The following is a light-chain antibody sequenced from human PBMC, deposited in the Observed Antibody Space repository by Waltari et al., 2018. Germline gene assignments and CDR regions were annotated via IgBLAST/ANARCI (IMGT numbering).Light chain of an antibody. CDR3: HQYSSTPWT. V-gene: IGKV4-1*01. CDR1: QTVLHSSDTKNY. Sequence: DIAMTQSPDSLAVSLGERATINFKSSQTVLHSSDTKNYVAWYQQKPGQPPKLLIYWSSTRESGVPDRFSGSGSGTDFTLTISSLQAEDVAVYYCHQYSSTPWTFGQGTKVEVK. CDR2: WSS. J-gene: IGKJ1*01.